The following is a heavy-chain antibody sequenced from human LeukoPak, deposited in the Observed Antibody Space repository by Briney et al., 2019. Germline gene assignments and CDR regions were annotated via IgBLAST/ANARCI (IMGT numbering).Heavy chain of an antibody. CDR3: ARIAAAGTGYYYYYMDV. J-gene: IGHJ6*03. Sequence: SETLSLTCAVSGGSISSSNWWSWVRQPPGKGLEWIGEIYHSGSTNYNPSLKSRVTISVDKSKNQFSLKLSSVTAADTAVYYCARIAAAGTGYYYYYMDVWGKGTTVTVSS. D-gene: IGHD6-13*01. CDR2: IYHSGST. V-gene: IGHV4-4*02. CDR1: GGSISSSNW.